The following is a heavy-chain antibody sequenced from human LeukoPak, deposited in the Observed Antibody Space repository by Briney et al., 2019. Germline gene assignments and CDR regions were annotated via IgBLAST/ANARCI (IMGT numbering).Heavy chain of an antibody. J-gene: IGHJ6*02. CDR3: ARGSGYYLTYGMDV. D-gene: IGHD3-3*01. V-gene: IGHV1-18*01. CDR2: ISAYNGNT. CDR1: GGTFSSYA. Sequence: ASVKVSCKASGGTFSSYAISWVRQAPGQGLEWMGWISAYNGNTNYAQKLQGRVTMTTDTSTSTAYMELRSLRSDDTAVYYCARGSGYYLTYGMDVWGQGTTVTVSS.